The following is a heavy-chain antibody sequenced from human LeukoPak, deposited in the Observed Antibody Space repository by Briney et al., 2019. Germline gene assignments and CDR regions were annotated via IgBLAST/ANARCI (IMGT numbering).Heavy chain of an antibody. Sequence: GSLRLSCAASGFTFSSYAMSWVRQAPGKGLEWIGYIYYSGSTNYNPSLKSRVTISVDTSKNQFSLKLRSVTAADTAVYYCARVTGYMIEDYFDYWGQGILVTVSS. CDR3: ARVTGYMIEDYFDY. CDR1: GFTFSSYA. D-gene: IGHD3-9*01. V-gene: IGHV4-59*01. CDR2: IYYSGST. J-gene: IGHJ4*02.